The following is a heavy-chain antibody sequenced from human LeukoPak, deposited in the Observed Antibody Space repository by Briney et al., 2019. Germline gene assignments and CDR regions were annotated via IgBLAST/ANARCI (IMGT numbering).Heavy chain of an antibody. Sequence: ASVKVSCKASGYTFTGYYMHWVRQAPGQGLEWKGWINPNSDGTNYAQKFQGRVTMTRDTSISTAYMELSRLRSDDTAVYYCAREYDSSGYSYYGMDVWGQGTTVTVSS. CDR1: GYTFTGYY. CDR2: INPNSDGT. D-gene: IGHD3-22*01. V-gene: IGHV1-2*02. J-gene: IGHJ6*02. CDR3: AREYDSSGYSYYGMDV.